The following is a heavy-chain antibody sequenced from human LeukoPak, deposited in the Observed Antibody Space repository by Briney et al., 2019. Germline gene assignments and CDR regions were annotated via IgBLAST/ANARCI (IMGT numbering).Heavy chain of an antibody. D-gene: IGHD1-14*01. Sequence: GGSLRLSCAASGFTFSSYSMNWVRQAPGKGLEWVSSISSSSSYIYYADPVKGRFTISRDNAKNSLYLQMNSLRAEDTAVYYCARDPGMVYYFDYWGQGTLVTVSS. CDR3: ARDPGMVYYFDY. CDR2: ISSSSSYI. CDR1: GFTFSSYS. J-gene: IGHJ4*02. V-gene: IGHV3-21*01.